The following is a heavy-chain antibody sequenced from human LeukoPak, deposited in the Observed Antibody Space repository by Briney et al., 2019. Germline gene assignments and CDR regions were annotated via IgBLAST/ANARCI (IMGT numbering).Heavy chain of an antibody. D-gene: IGHD6-13*01. V-gene: IGHV1-69*13. CDR3: ARAPRNSSTMLDF. CDR1: GGTFSSYA. Sequence: SVKVSCKASGGTFSSYAISWVRQAPGQGLEWMGGIIPIFGTANYAQKFQGRVTITADESTSTAYMDLSSLRSEDTAVYHCARAPRNSSTMLDFWGQGTVVTVSS. J-gene: IGHJ4*02. CDR2: IIPIFGTA.